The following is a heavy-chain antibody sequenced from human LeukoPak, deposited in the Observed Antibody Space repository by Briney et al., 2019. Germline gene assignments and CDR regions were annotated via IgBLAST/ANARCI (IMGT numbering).Heavy chain of an antibody. V-gene: IGHV4-59*01. D-gene: IGHD6-13*01. CDR1: GVSIRSYY. CDR3: ARGGGMTAVDY. Sequence: SETLSLTCTVSGVSIRSYYLNWIRQPPGKGLEWIGCIYYSGGTNYNPSLKSRVTISVDTSKKHFSLNLSPVTAADTAVYYCARGGGMTAVDYWGQGTLVTVSS. CDR2: IYYSGGT. J-gene: IGHJ4*02.